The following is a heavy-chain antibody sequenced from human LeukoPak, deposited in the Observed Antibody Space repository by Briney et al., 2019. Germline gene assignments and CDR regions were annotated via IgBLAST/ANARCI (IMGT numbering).Heavy chain of an antibody. V-gene: IGHV1-18*01. CDR1: GYTFTSYG. J-gene: IGHJ6*02. CDR3: ATRTYSSSWYLDYYYYYGMDV. D-gene: IGHD6-13*01. Sequence: ASVKVSCKASGYTFTSYGISWVRQAPGQGFEWMGWISAYNGNTNYAQKLQGRVTMTTDTSTSTAYMELRSLRSDDTAVYYCATRTYSSSWYLDYYYYYGMDVWGQGTTVTVSS. CDR2: ISAYNGNT.